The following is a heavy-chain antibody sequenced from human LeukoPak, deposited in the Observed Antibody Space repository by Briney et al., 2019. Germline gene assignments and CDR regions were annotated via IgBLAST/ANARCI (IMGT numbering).Heavy chain of an antibody. CDR3: ARDQGNGYLGDY. Sequence: ASVKVSCKASGYTFIRYGFSWVRHAPGQGLEWMGWISAYNGDTNYAQKVQGRVTMTTDTSTTTAYMDLRSLRSDDTAVYSCARDQGNGYLGDYWGQGTLVTVSS. D-gene: IGHD3-22*01. CDR2: ISAYNGDT. J-gene: IGHJ4*02. CDR1: GYTFIRYG. V-gene: IGHV1-18*01.